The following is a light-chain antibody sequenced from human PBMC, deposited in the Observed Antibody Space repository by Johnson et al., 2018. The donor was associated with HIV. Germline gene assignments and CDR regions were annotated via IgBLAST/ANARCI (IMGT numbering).Light chain of an antibody. CDR2: ENT. V-gene: IGLV1-51*02. CDR1: SSNIGNNY. CDR3: GTWDSSLGYV. Sequence: QSVLTQPPSVSAAPGQKVTISCSGSSSNIGNNYVSWYQHLPGTAPKLLIYENTRRPSGIPDRFSASKSGTSATLGITGLQTGDEADYYCGTWDSSLGYVFGTGTKVTVL. J-gene: IGLJ1*01.